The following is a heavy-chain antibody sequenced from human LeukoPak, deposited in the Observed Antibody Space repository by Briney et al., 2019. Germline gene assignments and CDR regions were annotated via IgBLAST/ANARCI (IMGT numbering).Heavy chain of an antibody. J-gene: IGHJ4*02. V-gene: IGHV4-38-2*01. CDR1: GYSISIAYY. D-gene: IGHD3-3*01. CDR2: IFRGGSP. Sequence: PSETLSLTCVVSGYSISIAYYWGWIRQPPGKGLEWIGRIFRGGSPSYNPALMSRLTMSMDTSKNQFSLQLTSVTAAHTAVYYCARYDSRGSGSTQLEYWGQGILVTISS. CDR3: ARYDSRGSGSTQLEY.